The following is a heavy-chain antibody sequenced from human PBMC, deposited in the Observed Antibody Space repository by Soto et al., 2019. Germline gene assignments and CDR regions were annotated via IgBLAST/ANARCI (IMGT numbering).Heavy chain of an antibody. CDR2: IVPMNGSP. D-gene: IGHD1-1*01. V-gene: IGHV1-69*01. CDR1: GGMFHSSA. J-gene: IGHJ2*01. CDR3: ARELDYWYFDL. Sequence: QVQLVQSGAEVKKPGSSVKVSCKASGGMFHSSAINWVRQAPGQGLEWMGGIVPMNGSPIYAQGFQGRVTITADGSATTAYMDLSGLKSEDTAVYYCARELDYWYFDLWGRGTLVTVPS.